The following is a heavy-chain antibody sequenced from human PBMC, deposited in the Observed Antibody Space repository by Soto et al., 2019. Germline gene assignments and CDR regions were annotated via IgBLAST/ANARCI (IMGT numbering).Heavy chain of an antibody. Sequence: QVQLQQWGAGLLKPSETLSLTCAVYGGSFSGYYWSWIRQPPGMGLEWIGEINHSGSTNYNPSLKGRVTISVDTSKNQFSLKLSSVTAADRAVYYCAGGPERYYDFWSGTALRYYGMVVWGQGTTVTVSS. CDR2: INHSGST. CDR1: GGSFSGYY. CDR3: AGGPERYYDFWSGTALRYYGMVV. J-gene: IGHJ6*02. D-gene: IGHD3-3*01. V-gene: IGHV4-34*01.